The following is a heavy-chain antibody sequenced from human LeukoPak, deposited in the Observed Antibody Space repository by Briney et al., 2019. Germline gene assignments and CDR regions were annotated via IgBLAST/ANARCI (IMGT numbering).Heavy chain of an antibody. V-gene: IGHV1-46*01. CDR3: ARGYSSRWYGAFDI. D-gene: IGHD6-13*01. CDR1: GFTFTSYY. CDR2: ITPSGGST. Sequence: GASVNVSCKASGFTFTSYYMHWVRQAPGQGLEWMGIITPSGGSTSNAQKFQGRVTMTRDTYTSTVYMEMSSLRSEDTAVYYCARGYSSRWYGAFDIWGQGTMVTVSS. J-gene: IGHJ3*02.